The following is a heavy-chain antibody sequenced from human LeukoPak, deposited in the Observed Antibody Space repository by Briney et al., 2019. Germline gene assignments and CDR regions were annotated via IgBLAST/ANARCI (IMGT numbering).Heavy chain of an antibody. CDR1: GGSISSSSYY. V-gene: IGHV4-39*01. CDR3: AGRPDQYYYDRGGYPRPSPFDY. Sequence: SETLSLTCTVSGGSISSSSYYWGWIRQPPGKGLEWIGSIYYSGSTYYNPSLKSRVTISVDTSKNQFSLKLSSVTAADTAVYYCAGRPDQYYYDRGGYPRPSPFDYWGQGTLVTVSS. CDR2: IYYSGST. D-gene: IGHD3-22*01. J-gene: IGHJ4*02.